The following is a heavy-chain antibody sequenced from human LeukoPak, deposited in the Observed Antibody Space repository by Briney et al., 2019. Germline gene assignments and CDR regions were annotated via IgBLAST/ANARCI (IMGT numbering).Heavy chain of an antibody. J-gene: IGHJ4*02. CDR1: GFTFSSYA. V-gene: IGHV3-23*01. CDR2: ISGSGGST. CDR3: AKGLQGSGWTRWYYFDY. Sequence: GGSLRLSCAASGFTFSSYAMSWVRQAPGKGLEWVSAISGSGGSTNYADSVKGRFTISRDNSKNTLYLQMNSLRAEDTAVYYCAKGLQGSGWTRWYYFDYWGQGTLVTVSS. D-gene: IGHD6-19*01.